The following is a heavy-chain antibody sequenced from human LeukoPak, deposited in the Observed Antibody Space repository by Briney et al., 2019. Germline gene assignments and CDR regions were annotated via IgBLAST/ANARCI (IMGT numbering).Heavy chain of an antibody. Sequence: SGTLSLTCTVSGGSISSYYWGWIRQPPGKGLEWIGGIYYSGSTYYNPSLKSRVTISVDTSKNQFSLKLSSVTAADTAVYYCARDEIAAAGTLWTYYYYGMDVWGQGTTVTVSS. V-gene: IGHV4-39*07. D-gene: IGHD6-13*01. CDR3: ARDEIAAAGTLWTYYYYGMDV. CDR2: IYYSGST. J-gene: IGHJ6*02. CDR1: GGSISSYY.